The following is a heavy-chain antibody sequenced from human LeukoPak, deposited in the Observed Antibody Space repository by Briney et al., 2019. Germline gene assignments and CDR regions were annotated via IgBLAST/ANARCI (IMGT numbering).Heavy chain of an antibody. CDR2: IRADVNNK. CDR1: GFTFSNYD. Sequence: GGSLRLSCAASGFTFSNYDMHWGRQAPGKGLEWGAFIRADVNNKYYAEFVKGRFTITRDNSRNTLSMQMNSLRAEDTAVYYCAKRPDYPYYLDYWGQGTLVTVSS. V-gene: IGHV3-30*02. CDR3: AKRPDYPYYLDY. J-gene: IGHJ4*02. D-gene: IGHD3-16*01.